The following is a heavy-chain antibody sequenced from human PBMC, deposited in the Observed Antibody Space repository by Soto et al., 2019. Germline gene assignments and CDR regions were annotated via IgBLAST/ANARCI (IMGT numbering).Heavy chain of an antibody. CDR1: GDSFSRYA. CDR2: VLPIFGTT. V-gene: IGHV1-69*18. Sequence: QVQLVQSGAAVKKPGSSVKVSCKTSGDSFSRYAISWVRQAPGQGLEWMETVLPIFGTTNYAQKFKGRVILTTDDSTSTAYMELRSLRSEDTAVYYCARDRALRGFDYWGQGTLVTVSS. J-gene: IGHJ4*02. D-gene: IGHD3-10*01. CDR3: ARDRALRGFDY.